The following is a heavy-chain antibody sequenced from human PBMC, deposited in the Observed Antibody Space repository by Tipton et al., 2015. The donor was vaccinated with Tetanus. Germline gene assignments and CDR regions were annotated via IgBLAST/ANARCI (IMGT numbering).Heavy chain of an antibody. CDR1: GYTFTGYY. J-gene: IGHJ6*02. CDR2: IDPNSGAT. Sequence: QVQLVQSGAEMKKPGASVKVSCKASGYTFTGYYIYWVRQAPGQGLEWMGWIDPNSGATVYTQKFQGRVTMTRDTSISTAYMELRSLRSDDTAVYYCVRDRGDYIYYGMDVWGPGTTVTVS. CDR3: VRDRGDYIYYGMDV. D-gene: IGHD3-22*01. V-gene: IGHV1-2*02.